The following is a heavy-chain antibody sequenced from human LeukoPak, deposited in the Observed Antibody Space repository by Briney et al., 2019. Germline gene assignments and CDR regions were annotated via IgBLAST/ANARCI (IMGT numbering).Heavy chain of an antibody. CDR3: EQGQFWSGYH. D-gene: IGHD3-3*01. CDR2: ISSDGSGK. J-gene: IGHJ4*02. CDR1: GLTFSSYG. Sequence: GGSLRLSCAASGLTFSSYGMHWVRQAPGKGLEWVAVISSDGSGKYYADSVRGRFTISRDNSKNTLYLQMNSLGAEDTAVYYCEQGQFWSGYHWGQGTLVTVSS. V-gene: IGHV3-30*03.